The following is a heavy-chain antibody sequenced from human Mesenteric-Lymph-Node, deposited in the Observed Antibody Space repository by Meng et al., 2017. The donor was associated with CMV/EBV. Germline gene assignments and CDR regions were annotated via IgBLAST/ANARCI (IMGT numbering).Heavy chain of an antibody. D-gene: IGHD1-1*01. CDR1: GFSLTTNG. Sequence: GGSLRLSCAASGFSLTTNGMHWVRQAPGRGLEWLTFFQFDDNKYYADSVKGRFTLSRDTSKNMVYLQMNSLRAEDTAVYYCASHNNYNSLDYWGQGTLVTVSS. CDR3: ASHNNYNSLDY. CDR2: FQFDDNK. V-gene: IGHV3-30*02. J-gene: IGHJ4*02.